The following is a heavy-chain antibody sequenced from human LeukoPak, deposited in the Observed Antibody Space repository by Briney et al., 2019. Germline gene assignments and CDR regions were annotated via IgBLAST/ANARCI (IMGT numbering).Heavy chain of an antibody. J-gene: IGHJ4*02. CDR1: GFTFSSYS. CDR2: ISSSSTI. V-gene: IGHV3-48*02. CDR3: ARDIGLEGY. D-gene: IGHD3/OR15-3a*01. Sequence: GGSLRLSCAASGFTFSSYSMNWVRQAPGKGLEWVSYISSSSTIYYADSVKGRFTISRDNAKNSLYLQMNSLRDEDTAVYYCARDIGLEGYWGQGTLVTVSS.